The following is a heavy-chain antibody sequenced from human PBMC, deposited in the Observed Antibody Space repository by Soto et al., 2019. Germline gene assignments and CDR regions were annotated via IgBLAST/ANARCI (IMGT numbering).Heavy chain of an antibody. CDR1: GGSFSGYY. D-gene: IGHD3-3*01. J-gene: IGHJ4*02. Sequence: SETLSLTCAVYGGSFSGYYWSWIRQPPGKGLEWIGEINHSGSTNYNPSLKSRVTISVDTSKNQFSLKLSSVTAADTAVCYCARRIWSGYLGYWGQGTLVTVSS. CDR2: INHSGST. CDR3: ARRIWSGYLGY. V-gene: IGHV4-34*01.